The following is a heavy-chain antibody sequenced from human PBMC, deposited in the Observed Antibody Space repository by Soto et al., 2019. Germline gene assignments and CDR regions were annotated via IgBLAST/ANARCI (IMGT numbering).Heavy chain of an antibody. Sequence: QVQLVQSGAEVKKPGSSVKVSCKASGGTFSRYSITWVRQAPGDGLAWIGRIIPIFGIASYAQKFQGRVTITADESTSTAYMELSSLRSDDTAVYYCAREDRDRETGLVPAAIDGMDVWGQGTTVTVSS. D-gene: IGHD2-2*01. J-gene: IGHJ6*02. V-gene: IGHV1-69*08. CDR3: AREDRDRETGLVPAAIDGMDV. CDR2: IIPIFGIA. CDR1: GGTFSRYS.